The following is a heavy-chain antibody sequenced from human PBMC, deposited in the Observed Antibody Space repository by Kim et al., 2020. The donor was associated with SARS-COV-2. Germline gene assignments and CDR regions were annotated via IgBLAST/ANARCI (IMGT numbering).Heavy chain of an antibody. Sequence: PSLKSRVTVSVDTAKNQFSLKLSSVTAADTAVYYCARVGYCSSTSCSYDYWGQGPLVTVSS. CDR3: ARVGYCSSTSCSYDY. J-gene: IGHJ4*02. D-gene: IGHD2-2*01. V-gene: IGHV4-31*02.